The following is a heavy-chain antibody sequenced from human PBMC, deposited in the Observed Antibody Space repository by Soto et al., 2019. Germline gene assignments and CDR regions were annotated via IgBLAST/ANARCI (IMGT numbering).Heavy chain of an antibody. Sequence: PSETLSLTGTVSGGPIRSNYSYWGWIRQPPGKGLEWIGNIHYSGSTYYDSSLQSRVTISIDTSKNQFSLKLSSVTATDTAVYYCASQHYYDSSGYYVVYWGQGTLVTVSS. V-gene: IGHV4-39*01. CDR1: GGPIRSNYSY. CDR3: ASQHYYDSSGYYVVY. CDR2: IHYSGST. D-gene: IGHD3-22*01. J-gene: IGHJ4*02.